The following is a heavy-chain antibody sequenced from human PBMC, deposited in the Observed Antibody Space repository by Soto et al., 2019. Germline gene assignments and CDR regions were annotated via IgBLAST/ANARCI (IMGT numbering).Heavy chain of an antibody. Sequence: QPGGSLRLSCAASGFIFSNSGMHWVRQAPGKGLEWVAVIWYDGSNEYYAASVKGRFTISRDNSKNTLYLQMDSLRVDDTAVYYCARDRGFDDALDAWGQGTMVTVSS. V-gene: IGHV3-33*01. D-gene: IGHD2-15*01. CDR1: GFIFSNSG. CDR2: IWYDGSNE. J-gene: IGHJ3*01. CDR3: ARDRGFDDALDA.